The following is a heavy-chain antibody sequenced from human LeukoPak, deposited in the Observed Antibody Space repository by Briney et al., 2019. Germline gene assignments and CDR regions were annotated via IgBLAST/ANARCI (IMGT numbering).Heavy chain of an antibody. J-gene: IGHJ4*02. CDR3: ARDTGCSGGSCYSFYDY. CDR1: GFTLSTYW. Sequence: TGGSLRLSCAASGFTLSTYWISWVRQAPGKGLEWVANIKEDGSGKYYVDSVKGRFTISRDNAKNSLYLQMNSLRAEDTAVYYCARDTGCSGGSCYSFYDYWGQGTLVTVSS. CDR2: IKEDGSGK. D-gene: IGHD2-15*01. V-gene: IGHV3-7*01.